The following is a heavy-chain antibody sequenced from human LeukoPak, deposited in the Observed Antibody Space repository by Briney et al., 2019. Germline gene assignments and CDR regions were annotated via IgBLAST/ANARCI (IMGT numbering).Heavy chain of an antibody. D-gene: IGHD6-13*01. J-gene: IGHJ4*02. V-gene: IGHV3-48*01. CDR3: AKDLRGAAAGTGY. CDR1: GFSFGSYS. CDR2: ISSTSSTS. Sequence: GGSLRLSCAASGFSFGSYSMNWVRQAPGKGLEWVSYISSTSSTSYYADSVKGRFTISRDNSKNTLYLQMNSLRAEDTAVYYCAKDLRGAAAGTGYWGQGTLVTVSS.